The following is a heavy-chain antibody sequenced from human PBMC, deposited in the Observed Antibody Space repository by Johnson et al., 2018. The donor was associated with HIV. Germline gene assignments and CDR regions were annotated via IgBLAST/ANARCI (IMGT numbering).Heavy chain of an antibody. CDR3: AKDHRITIFGVVIGDDAFDI. CDR1: GFSVSSNY. D-gene: IGHD3-3*01. CDR2: IYSGGST. V-gene: IGHV3-66*01. Sequence: EVQLVESGGGVVQPGRSLRLSCAASGFSVSSNYMSWVRQAPGKGLEWVSVIYSGGSTYYADAVKGRFTISRDNSKNTLYLQMNSLRAEDTAVYYCAKDHRITIFGVVIGDDAFDIWGQGTMVTVSS. J-gene: IGHJ3*02.